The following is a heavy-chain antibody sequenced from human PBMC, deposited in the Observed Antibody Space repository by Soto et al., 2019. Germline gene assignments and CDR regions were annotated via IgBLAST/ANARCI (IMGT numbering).Heavy chain of an antibody. CDR3: ARVVTMVRGVPRGFDP. D-gene: IGHD3-10*01. CDR2: IYYSGST. J-gene: IGHJ5*02. CDR1: GGSISSYY. V-gene: IGHV4-59*01. Sequence: QVQLQESGPGLVKPSETLSLTCTVSGGSISSYYWSWSLQPPGKGLEWIGYIYYSGSTNYNPSLKSRVTISVDTSKNQFSLKLSSVTAADTAVYYCARVVTMVRGVPRGFDPWGQGTLVTVSS.